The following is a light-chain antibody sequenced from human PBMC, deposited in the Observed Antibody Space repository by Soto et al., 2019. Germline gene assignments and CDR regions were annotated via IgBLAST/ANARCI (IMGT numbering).Light chain of an antibody. CDR2: GAS. Sequence: EIVLMQSPDTLSLSPGERATLSCRASETISSHYIGWYQQKPGQAPRLLIFGASTRATGIPDRFSGSWSGTDFTLTISRLEPEDFAVYYCQNFGDSPFTFGPGTKVDIK. J-gene: IGKJ3*01. CDR1: ETISSHY. CDR3: QNFGDSPFT. V-gene: IGKV3-20*01.